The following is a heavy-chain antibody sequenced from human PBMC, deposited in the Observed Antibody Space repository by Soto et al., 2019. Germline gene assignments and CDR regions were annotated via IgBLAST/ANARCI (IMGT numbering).Heavy chain of an antibody. V-gene: IGHV3-15*07. CDR2: IKSKTDGGTT. D-gene: IGHD5-18*01. CDR3: TTDRAGYRYGYYYYYGMDV. Sequence: SGGSLRLSCAASGFTFSNAWMNWVRQAPGKGLEWVGRIKSKTDGGTTDYAAPVKGRFTISRDDSKNTLYLQMNSLKTEDTAVYYCTTDRAGYRYGYYYYYGMDVWGQGTTVTVSS. J-gene: IGHJ6*02. CDR1: GFTFSNAW.